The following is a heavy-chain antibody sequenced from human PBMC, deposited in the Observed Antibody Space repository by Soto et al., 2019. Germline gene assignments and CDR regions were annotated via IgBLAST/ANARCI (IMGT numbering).Heavy chain of an antibody. J-gene: IGHJ6*02. CDR3: TTDPWYSSSKGGYYGMDV. Sequence: GGSLRLSCAASGFTFSNAWMNWVRQAPGKGLEWVGRIKSKTDGGTTDYAAPVKGRFTISRDDSKNTLYLQMNSLKTEDTAVYYCTTDPWYSSSKGGYYGMDVWGQGTTVTVSS. V-gene: IGHV3-15*07. CDR1: GFTFSNAW. CDR2: IKSKTDGGTT. D-gene: IGHD6-6*01.